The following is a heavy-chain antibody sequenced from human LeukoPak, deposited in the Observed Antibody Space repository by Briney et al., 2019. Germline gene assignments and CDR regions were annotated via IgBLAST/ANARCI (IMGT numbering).Heavy chain of an antibody. CDR1: GGSISSGGYS. CDR2: IYYSGST. J-gene: IGHJ3*01. D-gene: IGHD2-2*01. Sequence: SQSLSLTCTVSGGSISSGGYSWSWIRQHPGKGLEWIVNIYYSGSTYYNPSLKSRVTLSIDTSKNQFSLKLSSMTAADTAVYYCARFIVVVPADAFDVWGQGTMVTVSS. CDR3: ARFIVVVPADAFDV. V-gene: IGHV4-31*03.